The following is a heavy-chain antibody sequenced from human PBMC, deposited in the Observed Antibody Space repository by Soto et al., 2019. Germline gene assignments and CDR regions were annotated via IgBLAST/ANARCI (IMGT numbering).Heavy chain of an antibody. Sequence: VASVKVSCKASGYTFTSYGISWVRQAPGQGLGWMGWISAYNGNTNYAQKLQGRVTMTTDTSTSTAYMELRSLRSDDTAVYYCARDTDIVVVVAATLDYWGQGTLVTVSS. CDR1: GYTFTSYG. D-gene: IGHD2-15*01. CDR3: ARDTDIVVVVAATLDY. J-gene: IGHJ4*02. CDR2: ISAYNGNT. V-gene: IGHV1-18*01.